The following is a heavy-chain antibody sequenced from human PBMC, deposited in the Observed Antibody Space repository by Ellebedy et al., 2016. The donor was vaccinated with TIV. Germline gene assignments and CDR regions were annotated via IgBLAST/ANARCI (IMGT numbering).Heavy chain of an antibody. V-gene: IGHV3-74*01. J-gene: IGHJ4*01. CDR1: GFTFGNYW. CDR2: INADGSGT. D-gene: IGHD4-11*01. Sequence: GESLKISXVASGFTFGNYWMHWVRQAPGKGLEWVSRINADGSGTSPTNYADPVKGRFTISRDNVKGSLFLEMNSLRAEDTAVYYCARDSASHLRFSYTDYWGRGTLIAVSS. CDR3: ARDSASHLRFSYTDY.